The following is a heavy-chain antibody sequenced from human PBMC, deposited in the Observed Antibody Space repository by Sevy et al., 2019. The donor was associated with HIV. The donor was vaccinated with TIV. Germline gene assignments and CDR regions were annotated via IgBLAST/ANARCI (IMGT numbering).Heavy chain of an antibody. J-gene: IGHJ4*02. Sequence: SETLSLTCTVSGGSISSSSYYWGWIRQPPGKGLEWIGSIYYSGSTYYNPSLKSRVTISVDTSKNQFSLKLSSVTAADTAVYYCARQDREKVRDYWGQGTLVTVSS. CDR2: IYYSGST. CDR3: ARQDREKVRDY. V-gene: IGHV4-39*01. D-gene: IGHD3-10*01. CDR1: GGSISSSSYY.